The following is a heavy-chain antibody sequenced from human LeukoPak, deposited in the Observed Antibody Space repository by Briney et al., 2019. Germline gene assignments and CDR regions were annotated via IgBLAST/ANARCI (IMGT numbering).Heavy chain of an antibody. V-gene: IGHV4-39*01. CDR3: AKRHESRLPGEYYYMDV. CDR1: GGSISSSGYY. J-gene: IGHJ6*03. Sequence: PSETLSLTCTVSGGSISSSGYYWGWIRQPPGKGLEWIGSIYYSGSTYYNPSLKSRVTISVDTSKNQFSLKVSSVTAADTAVYYCAKRHESRLPGEYYYMDVWGKGTTVTVSS. CDR2: IYYSGST. D-gene: IGHD3-10*01.